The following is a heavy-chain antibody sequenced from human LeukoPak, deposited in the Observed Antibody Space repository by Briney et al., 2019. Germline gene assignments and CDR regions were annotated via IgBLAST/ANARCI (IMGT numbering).Heavy chain of an antibody. V-gene: IGHV3-30*04. CDR1: GFTFSSYA. CDR3: ARFSSGGYDFDY. J-gene: IGHJ4*02. Sequence: GGSLRLSCAASGFTFSSYAMHGVRQAPGKGLEWVAVISYDGSNKYYADSVKGRFTISRDNSKNTLYLQMNSLRAEDTAVYYCARFSSGGYDFDYWGQGTLVTVSS. D-gene: IGHD5-12*01. CDR2: ISYDGSNK.